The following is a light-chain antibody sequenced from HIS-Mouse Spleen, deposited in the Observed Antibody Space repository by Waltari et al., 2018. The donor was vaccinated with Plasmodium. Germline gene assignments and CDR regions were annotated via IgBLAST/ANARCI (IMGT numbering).Light chain of an antibody. CDR2: EGS. Sequence: QSALTQPASVSGSPGQSITISCTGTSSDVGSYNLVSWYQQHPGKAPKPMIYEGSKRPPGVSNRFSGSKSGNTASLTISGLQAEDEADYYCCSYAGSSTYVFGTGTKVTVL. V-gene: IGLV2-23*01. J-gene: IGLJ1*01. CDR3: CSYAGSSTYV. CDR1: SSDVGSYNL.